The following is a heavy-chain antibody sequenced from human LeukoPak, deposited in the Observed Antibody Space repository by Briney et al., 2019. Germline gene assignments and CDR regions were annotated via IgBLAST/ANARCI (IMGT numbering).Heavy chain of an antibody. CDR1: RDSVSSKSST. D-gene: IGHD6-13*01. V-gene: IGHV6-1*01. J-gene: IGHJ4*02. CDR3: ARGAAAIRGGIDY. Sequence: SQTLSLTCAISRDSVSSKSSTWYWVRQSPSRGLEWLGRTYYRSKWKSDYALSVKSRITINPDTSKNQFTLQLKSVTSEDTAVYYCARGAAAIRGGIDYWGQGTLVTVSS. CDR2: TYYRSKWKS.